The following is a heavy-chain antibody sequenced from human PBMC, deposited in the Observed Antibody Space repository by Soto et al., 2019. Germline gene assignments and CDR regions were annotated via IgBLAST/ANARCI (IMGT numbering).Heavy chain of an antibody. D-gene: IGHD3-22*01. V-gene: IGHV1-18*01. J-gene: IGHJ4*02. CDR1: GYTFTAYG. Sequence: GASVEVSSKTSGYTFTAYGLAWLRQAPGQRPEWMGWVSTNNADTNYAQKFQGRVTMTTETSTRTTYMELRSLRSDDTAVYYCARELNTDPSAYYSFAYWGQGTLVTVSS. CDR3: ARELNTDPSAYYSFAY. CDR2: VSTNNADT.